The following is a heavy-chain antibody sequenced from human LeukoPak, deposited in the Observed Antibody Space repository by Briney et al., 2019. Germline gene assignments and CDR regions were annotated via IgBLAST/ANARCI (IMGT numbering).Heavy chain of an antibody. CDR3: TRDPQYYYDSSGYNPGPLDY. CDR1: GFTFGDYA. Sequence: GGSLRLSCTASGFTFGDYAMSWVRQAPGKGLEWVGFIRSKAYGGTTEYAASVKGRFTTSRDDSKSIAYLQMNSLKTEDTAVYYCTRDPQYYYDSSGYNPGPLDYWGQGTLVTVSS. V-gene: IGHV3-49*04. J-gene: IGHJ4*02. D-gene: IGHD3-22*01. CDR2: IRSKAYGGTT.